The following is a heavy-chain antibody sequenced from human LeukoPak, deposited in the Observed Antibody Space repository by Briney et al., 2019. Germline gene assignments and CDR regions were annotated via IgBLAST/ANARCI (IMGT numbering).Heavy chain of an antibody. CDR3: ARGSLGYCSSTSCYDPGYYFDY. D-gene: IGHD2-2*01. Sequence: GPSVKVSCKASGGTFSSYAISWVRQAPGQGLEWMGGIIPIFGTANYAQKFQGRVTITADESTSTAYMELSSLRSEDTAVYYCARGSLGYCSSTSCYDPGYYFDYWGQGTLVTVSS. CDR1: GGTFSSYA. CDR2: IIPIFGTA. V-gene: IGHV1-69*01. J-gene: IGHJ4*02.